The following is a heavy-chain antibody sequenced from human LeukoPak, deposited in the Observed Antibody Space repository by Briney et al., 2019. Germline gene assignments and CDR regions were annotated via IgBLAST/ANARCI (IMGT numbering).Heavy chain of an antibody. Sequence: GGFLRLSCAASGFTFSSYSMNWVRQAPGKGLEWVSSISSSSSNIYYADSVKGRFTISRDNAKNSLYLQMNSLRAEDTAVYYCARGPTMKMDVWGKGTTVTVSS. J-gene: IGHJ6*04. CDR2: ISSSSSNI. V-gene: IGHV3-21*01. CDR1: GFTFSSYS. CDR3: ARGPTMKMDV. D-gene: IGHD3-22*01.